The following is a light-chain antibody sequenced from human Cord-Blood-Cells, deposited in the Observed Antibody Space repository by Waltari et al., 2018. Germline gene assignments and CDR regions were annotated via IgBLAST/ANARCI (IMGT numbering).Light chain of an antibody. CDR1: RSDVGGYNY. Sequence: QSALTQPPSASGSPGQSVTMSCTETRSDVGGYNYVSWYQQHPGKAPKLMIYEVMKRPSGVPDRFSGSKSGNTASLTVSGLQAEDEADYYCSSYAGSNNLVFGGGTKLTVL. V-gene: IGLV2-8*01. J-gene: IGLJ2*01. CDR3: SSYAGSNNLV. CDR2: EVM.